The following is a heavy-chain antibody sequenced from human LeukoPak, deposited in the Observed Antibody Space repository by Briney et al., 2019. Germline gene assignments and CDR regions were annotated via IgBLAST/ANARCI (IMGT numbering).Heavy chain of an antibody. CDR1: GFTFSNAW. Sequence: GGSLRLSCAASGFTFSNAWMSWVRQAPGKGLEWVGRIKSKTDGGTTDYAAPVKGRFTISRDDSKNTLYLQMNSLKTEDTAVYYCAKELAVVVIPLKLWSYYGMDVWGQGTTVTVSS. CDR3: AKELAVVVIPLKLWSYYGMDV. CDR2: IKSKTDGGTT. J-gene: IGHJ6*02. V-gene: IGHV3-15*01. D-gene: IGHD3-22*01.